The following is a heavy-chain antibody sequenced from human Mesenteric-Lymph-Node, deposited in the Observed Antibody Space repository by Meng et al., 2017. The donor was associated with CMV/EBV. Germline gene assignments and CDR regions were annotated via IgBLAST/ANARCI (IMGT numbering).Heavy chain of an antibody. D-gene: IGHD6-13*01. Sequence: QITLKESGPTLVKPTQTLTLTCTFSGFSLSTSGVVVGWIRQPPGKALEWLALIYWDDDKRYSPSLKSRLTITKETSKNQVVLTMTNMDPVDTATYYCAHSSGIAAAGPFYFDYWGQGTLVTVSS. CDR1: GFSLSTSGVV. J-gene: IGHJ4*02. V-gene: IGHV2-5*02. CDR3: AHSSGIAAAGPFYFDY. CDR2: IYWDDDK.